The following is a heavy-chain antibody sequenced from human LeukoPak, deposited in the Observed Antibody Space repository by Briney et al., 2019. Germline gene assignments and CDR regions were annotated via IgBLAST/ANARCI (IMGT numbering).Heavy chain of an antibody. CDR1: GFTFSSYG. CDR2: ISSSSTTI. CDR3: ARGMVRGVISPNDY. J-gene: IGHJ4*02. V-gene: IGHV3-48*02. D-gene: IGHD3-10*01. Sequence: GGSLRLSCAASGFTFSSYGMTWVRQAPGKGLEWVSYISSSSTTIYYADSVKGRFTISRDNAKNSLYLQMNSLRDEDTAVYYCARGMVRGVISPNDYWGQGTLVTVSS.